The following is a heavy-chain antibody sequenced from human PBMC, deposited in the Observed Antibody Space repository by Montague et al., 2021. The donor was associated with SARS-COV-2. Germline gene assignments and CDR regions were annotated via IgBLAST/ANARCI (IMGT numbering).Heavy chain of an antibody. Sequence: PAVVKPTQTLTLTCTFSGFSLSTSGVGVGWIRQPPGKALEWLALIYWDDDKRYSPSLKSRLTITKDTPKNQVVLTMTNMDPVDTATYYCAHKTGLRYFDWLFQTNPTGGYFDLWGRGTLVTVSS. CDR3: AHKTGLRYFDWLFQTNPTGGYFDL. D-gene: IGHD3-9*01. V-gene: IGHV2-5*02. J-gene: IGHJ2*01. CDR2: IYWDDDK. CDR1: GFSLSTSGVG.